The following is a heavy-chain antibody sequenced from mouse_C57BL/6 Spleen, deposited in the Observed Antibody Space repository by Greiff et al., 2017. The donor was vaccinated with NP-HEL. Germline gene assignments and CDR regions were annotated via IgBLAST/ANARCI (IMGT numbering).Heavy chain of an antibody. CDR3: ALYDGYTLLDY. Sequence: EVQLQQSGPELVKPGASVKISCKASGYSFTGYYMNWVKQSPEKSLEWIGEINPSTGGTTYNQKFKAKATLTVDKSSSTAYMQLKSLTSEDSAVYYCALYDGYTLLDYWGQGTSVTVSS. CDR1: GYSFTGYY. CDR2: INPSTGGT. D-gene: IGHD2-3*01. J-gene: IGHJ4*01. V-gene: IGHV1-42*01.